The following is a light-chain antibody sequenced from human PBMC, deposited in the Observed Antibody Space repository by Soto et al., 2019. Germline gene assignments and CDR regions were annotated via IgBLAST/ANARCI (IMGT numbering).Light chain of an antibody. CDR2: EAT. V-gene: IGLV2-23*02. CDR1: SSDIGIYNL. Sequence: QSALTQPASVSGSPGQSITISCTGTSSDIGIYNLVSWYQQHPGKAPKLIIYEATKRPSGVSNRFSGSKSGNTVSLTVSGLQAEDEADYHCCLSASRTTFMFGGGTKLTVL. J-gene: IGLJ3*02. CDR3: CLSASRTTFM.